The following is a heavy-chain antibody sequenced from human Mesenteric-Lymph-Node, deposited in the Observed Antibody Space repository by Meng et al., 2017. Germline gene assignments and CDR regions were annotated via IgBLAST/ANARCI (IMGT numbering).Heavy chain of an antibody. J-gene: IGHJ3*01. Sequence: GESLKISCAASGFTFSSYGMHWVRQAPGKGLEWVAVIWYDGSNKYYADSVKGRFTISRDNSKKMLFLQMNRLRVEDTALYYCVQDLGRKTTLDSSPYMSDAFGSWGQGTKVTVSS. CDR1: GFTFSSYG. V-gene: IGHV3-33*03. CDR2: IWYDGSNK. CDR3: VQDLGRKTTLDSSPYMSDAFGS. D-gene: IGHD3-22*01.